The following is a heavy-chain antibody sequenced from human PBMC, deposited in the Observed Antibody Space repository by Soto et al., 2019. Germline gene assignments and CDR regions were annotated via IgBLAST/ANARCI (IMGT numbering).Heavy chain of an antibody. CDR3: ARDRRESAFCGGDCFLPNYYYYGMDV. CDR2: TYYRSKWYN. V-gene: IGHV6-1*01. CDR1: GDSVSSNSAA. D-gene: IGHD2-21*02. J-gene: IGHJ6*02. Sequence: PSQTLSLTCAISGDSVSSNSAAWNWIRQSPSRGLEWLGRTYYRSKWYNDYAVSVKSRITINPDTSKNQFSLQLNSVTPEDTAVYYCARDRRESAFCGGDCFLPNYYYYGMDVWGDGT.